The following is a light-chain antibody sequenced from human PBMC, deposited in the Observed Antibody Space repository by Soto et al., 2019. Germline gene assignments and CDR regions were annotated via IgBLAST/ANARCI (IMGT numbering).Light chain of an antibody. Sequence: DIQMTQSPSSASASVGDRVTITCRASQGIGSWLAWYQQKPGKAPNLLIYAASNLQSGVPSRFSGSGSGTDFTLTISSLQPEDFAAYYCQQANSFPWTFGQGTKVEIK. CDR3: QQANSFPWT. J-gene: IGKJ1*01. CDR1: QGIGSW. CDR2: AAS. V-gene: IGKV1-12*01.